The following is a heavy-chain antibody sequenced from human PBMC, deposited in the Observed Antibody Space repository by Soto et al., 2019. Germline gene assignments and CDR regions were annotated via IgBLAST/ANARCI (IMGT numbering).Heavy chain of an antibody. CDR1: GFTFSSYA. Sequence: EVQLLESGGGLVQPGGSLRLSCAASGFTFSSYAMSWVRQAPGKGLEWVSGISGSGDSTYYADSVKGRFTISRDNSKNKLYLQMNSLIAEDTAVYYCSKVVPGIALSGTGYFHHWGQGTLVTVSS. CDR2: ISGSGDST. CDR3: SKVVPGIALSGTGYFHH. V-gene: IGHV3-23*01. J-gene: IGHJ1*01. D-gene: IGHD6-19*01.